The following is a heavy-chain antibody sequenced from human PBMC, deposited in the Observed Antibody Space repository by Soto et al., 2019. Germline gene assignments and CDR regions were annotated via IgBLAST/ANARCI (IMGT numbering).Heavy chain of an antibody. CDR3: ARDSDGDSVAIDY. CDR2: ISYDGSNK. D-gene: IGHD4-17*01. Sequence: QVQLVESGGGVVQPGRSLRLSCAASGFTFSSYAMHWVRQAPGKGLEWVAVISYDGSNKYYADSVKGRFTISRDNSKNTLYLQMNRLRAEDTAVYYCARDSDGDSVAIDYWGQGTLVTVSS. V-gene: IGHV3-30-3*01. J-gene: IGHJ4*02. CDR1: GFTFSSYA.